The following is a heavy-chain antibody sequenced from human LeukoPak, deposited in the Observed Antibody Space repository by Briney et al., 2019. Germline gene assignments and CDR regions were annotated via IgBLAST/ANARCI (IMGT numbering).Heavy chain of an antibody. CDR2: IKEDGSEK. J-gene: IGHJ4*02. Sequence: GGSLRLSCGAAGFTFSTYWMTWVRQAPGKGLEWVANIKEDGSEKYYVNSVKGRFTISRDNAKNSLYLQMNSPRAEDTAVYYCARDHVQQQNPLDYWGQGTLVTVSS. CDR3: ARDHVQQQNPLDY. V-gene: IGHV3-7*01. D-gene: IGHD6-13*01. CDR1: GFTFSTYW.